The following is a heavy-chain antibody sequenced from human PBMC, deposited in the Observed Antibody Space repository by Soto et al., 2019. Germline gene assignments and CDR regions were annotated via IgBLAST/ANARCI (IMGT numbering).Heavy chain of an antibody. CDR2: ISAYNGNT. Sequence: ASVKVSCKASGYTFTSYGISWVRQAPGQGLEWMGWISAYNGNTNYAQKLQGRVTMTTDTSTSTAYMELRSLRSDDTAVYYCARALYYDFWSGRMNDYYGMDVWGQGTTVTVSS. CDR3: ARALYYDFWSGRMNDYYGMDV. J-gene: IGHJ6*02. D-gene: IGHD3-3*01. V-gene: IGHV1-18*04. CDR1: GYTFTSYG.